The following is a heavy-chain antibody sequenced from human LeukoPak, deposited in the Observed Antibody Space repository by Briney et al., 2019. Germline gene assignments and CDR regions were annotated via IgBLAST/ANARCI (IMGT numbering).Heavy chain of an antibody. CDR1: GVTVSSYA. V-gene: IGHV3-30-3*01. CDR3: ARSGPDTSSWFDY. Sequence: PGGSLRLSCAASGVTVSSYALHWVRQAPGKGLEWVAVISYDGSIKYYGDSAKGRFTVSRDNSKNTLSLQMNSLRPEDTAIYYCARSGPDTSSWFDYWGQGTLVTVSS. J-gene: IGHJ4*02. CDR2: ISYDGSIK. D-gene: IGHD6-13*01.